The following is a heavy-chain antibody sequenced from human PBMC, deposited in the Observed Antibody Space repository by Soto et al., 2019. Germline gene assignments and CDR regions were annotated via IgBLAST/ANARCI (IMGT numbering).Heavy chain of an antibody. Sequence: QVQLVQSGAEVKKPGASVKVSCKASGYTFTSYGISWVRQAPGQGLVWMGWISAYNGNTNYAQKLQGRVTMTTDTSTSTAYMELRSLRSDDTAVYYCARLGPYDYVWGSYRYTFDYWGQGTLVTVSS. V-gene: IGHV1-18*01. CDR2: ISAYNGNT. CDR1: GYTFTSYG. CDR3: ARLGPYDYVWGSYRYTFDY. D-gene: IGHD3-16*02. J-gene: IGHJ4*02.